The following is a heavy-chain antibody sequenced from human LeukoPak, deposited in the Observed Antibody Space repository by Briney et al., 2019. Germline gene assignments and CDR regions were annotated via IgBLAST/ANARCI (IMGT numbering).Heavy chain of an antibody. V-gene: IGHV4-39*01. CDR3: ASPIGSYPDY. J-gene: IGHJ4*02. CDR1: GGSISSSSYY. D-gene: IGHD1-26*01. CDR2: IYYSGST. Sequence: SETLSLTCTVSGGSISSSSYYWGWIRQPPGKGLEWIGSIYYSGSTYYNPSLKSRVTISVDTSKNQFSLKLSSVTAADTAVYYCASPIGSYPDYWGQGTLVTVSS.